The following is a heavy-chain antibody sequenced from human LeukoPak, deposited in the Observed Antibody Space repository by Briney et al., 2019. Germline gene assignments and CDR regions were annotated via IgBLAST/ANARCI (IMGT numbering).Heavy chain of an antibody. CDR3: ARDVNYRFDY. Sequence: GGSLRLSCAASGFTLSDHYMDWVRQAPGKGLVWVSRINGVGSDRIYADSVKGRFTISRDNAKNSLYLQMNSLRAEDTAVYYCARDVNYRFDYWGQGTLVTVSS. V-gene: IGHV3-74*01. J-gene: IGHJ4*02. CDR2: INGVGSDR. CDR1: GFTLSDHY. D-gene: IGHD5-24*01.